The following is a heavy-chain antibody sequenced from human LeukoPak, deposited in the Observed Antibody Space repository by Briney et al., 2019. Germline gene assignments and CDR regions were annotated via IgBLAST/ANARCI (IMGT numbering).Heavy chain of an antibody. CDR2: VYHGGNT. V-gene: IGHV4-38-2*01. D-gene: IGHD3-3*01. CDR3: ARHLNSIFGVVTPDY. Sequence: SETLSLTXVVSGSSISSDYYWGWIRQPPGKGLEWIVSVYHGGNTYYNPSLKSRVSMSLDTSKNQFSLKLTSVTAADTAVYYCARHLNSIFGVVTPDYWGQGTLVTVSS. CDR1: GSSISSDYY. J-gene: IGHJ4*02.